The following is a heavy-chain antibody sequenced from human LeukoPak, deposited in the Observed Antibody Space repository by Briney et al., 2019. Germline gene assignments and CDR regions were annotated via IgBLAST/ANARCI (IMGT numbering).Heavy chain of an antibody. Sequence: VASVKVSCKASGYTFTSYDINWVRQATGQGLEWVGWMNPNSGNTGYAQKFQGRVTITRNTSISTAYMELSSLRSEDTAVYYCARGGLVLLWFGELSEFDYWGQGTLVTVSS. CDR1: GYTFTSYD. V-gene: IGHV1-8*03. D-gene: IGHD3-10*01. CDR3: ARGGLVLLWFGELSEFDY. CDR2: MNPNSGNT. J-gene: IGHJ4*02.